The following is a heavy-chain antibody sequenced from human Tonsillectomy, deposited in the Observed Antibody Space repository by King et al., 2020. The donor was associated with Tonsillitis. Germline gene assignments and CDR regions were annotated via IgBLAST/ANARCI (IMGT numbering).Heavy chain of an antibody. V-gene: IGHV4-34*01. CDR2: INHSGST. Sequence: VQLQQWGAGLLKPSETLSLTCAVYGGSFSGYYWSWIRQPPGKGLEWIGEINHSGSTNYNPSLKSRVTISVDTSKKQCSLNLTSVTAADTAVYYCARGNRYTSPTVLRPPRDAFDIWGQGTVVTVSS. CDR1: GGSFSGYY. CDR3: ARGNRYTSPTVLRPPRDAFDI. J-gene: IGHJ3*02. D-gene: IGHD4-17*01.